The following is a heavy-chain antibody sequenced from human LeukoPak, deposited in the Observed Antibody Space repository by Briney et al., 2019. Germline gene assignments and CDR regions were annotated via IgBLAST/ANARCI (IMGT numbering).Heavy chain of an antibody. D-gene: IGHD3-10*01. V-gene: IGHV4-31*03. CDR1: GGSISSGGYY. CDR2: IYYSGST. CDR3: ARAQGPWFGNPNPYYFDY. J-gene: IGHJ4*02. Sequence: PSQTLSLTCTVSGGSISSGGYYWSWIRQHPGKGLEWIGYIYYSGSTYYNPSLKSRVTISVDASKNQFSLKLSSVTAADTAVYYCARAQGPWFGNPNPYYFDYWGQRTLVTVSS.